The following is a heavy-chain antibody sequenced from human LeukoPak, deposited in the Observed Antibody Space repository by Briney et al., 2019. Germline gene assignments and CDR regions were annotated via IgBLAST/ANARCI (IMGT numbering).Heavy chain of an antibody. Sequence: GASVKVSCKVSGYTLTEVSMHWVRQAPGKGLEWMGGFDPKDGETIYAQKFQGRVIMTEDTSTDTAYMELSSLRPEDTAVYYCATGREKGYYYDSPHKGVIDPWGQGTLVTVSS. J-gene: IGHJ5*02. CDR2: FDPKDGET. CDR3: ATGREKGYYYDSPHKGVIDP. V-gene: IGHV1-24*01. CDR1: GYTLTEVS. D-gene: IGHD3-22*01.